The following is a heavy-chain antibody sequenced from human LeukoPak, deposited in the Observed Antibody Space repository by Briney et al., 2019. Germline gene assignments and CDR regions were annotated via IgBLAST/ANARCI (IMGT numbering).Heavy chain of an antibody. CDR3: AKRRYDSSGHFDS. CDR1: GFTVSDYS. CDR2: ISGSGSYT. D-gene: IGHD3-22*01. V-gene: IGHV3-23*01. Sequence: GGSLRLSCAASGFTVSDYSMSWVRQAPGKGLEWVSAISGSGSYTDYADSVKGRLTISKDNSKNTLYMRMSSLRAEDTALYYCAKRRYDSSGHFDSWGQGTLVTVSS. J-gene: IGHJ4*02.